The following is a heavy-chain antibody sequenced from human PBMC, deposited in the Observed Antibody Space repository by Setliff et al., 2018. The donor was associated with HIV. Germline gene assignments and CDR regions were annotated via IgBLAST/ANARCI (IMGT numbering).Heavy chain of an antibody. CDR1: GYSISSGFY. D-gene: IGHD3-3*01. Sequence: SETLSLTCSVSGYSISSGFYWGWIRQLPGGGLEWIGSFHSSGTTYYNPSLKSRVAISVDTSRSQFSLKLRSVTAADTAVYYWARHKTNYDFYAFDVWGQGTMVTVSS. V-gene: IGHV4-38-2*01. CDR3: ARHKTNYDFYAFDV. CDR2: FHSSGTT. J-gene: IGHJ3*01.